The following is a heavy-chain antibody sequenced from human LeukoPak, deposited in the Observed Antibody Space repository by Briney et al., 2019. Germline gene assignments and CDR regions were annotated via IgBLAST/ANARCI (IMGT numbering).Heavy chain of an antibody. CDR3: AKDPSRDYEGST. CDR1: GFTFTSYW. J-gene: IGHJ4*02. CDR2: IKQDGSEK. D-gene: IGHD4-17*01. Sequence: PGGSLRLSCAASGFTFTSYWMIWVRQAPGKGLEWVANIKQDGSEKYYVDSVKGRFTISRDNAKNALYLQMNSLRTEVTAFYFCAKDPSRDYEGSTWGQGTLVTVSS. V-gene: IGHV3-7*03.